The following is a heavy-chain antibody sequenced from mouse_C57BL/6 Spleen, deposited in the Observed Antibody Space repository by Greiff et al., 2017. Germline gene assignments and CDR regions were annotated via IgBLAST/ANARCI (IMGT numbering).Heavy chain of an antibody. CDR2: IYPGSGST. CDR1: GYTFTSYW. V-gene: IGHV1-55*01. J-gene: IGHJ4*01. D-gene: IGHD2-2*01. CDR3: ARRNIDGYDAYYAMDY. Sequence: QVQLQQPGAELVKPGASVKMSCKASGYTFTSYWITWVKQRPGQGLEWIGDIYPGSGSTNYNEKFKSKATLTVDTSSSTAYMQLSSLTSEDSAVYYCARRNIDGYDAYYAMDYWGQGTSVTVSS.